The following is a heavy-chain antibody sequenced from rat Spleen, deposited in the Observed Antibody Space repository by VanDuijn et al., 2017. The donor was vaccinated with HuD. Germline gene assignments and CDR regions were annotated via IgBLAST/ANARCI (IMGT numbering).Heavy chain of an antibody. J-gene: IGHJ2*01. CDR1: GFTFSNYY. V-gene: IGHV5-22*01. Sequence: EVQLVESGGGLVQPGRSMNLSCAALGFTFSNYYMAWVRQAPMKGLEWVASISYEGSTTYYRDSVKGRFTISRDNAKSTLSLQMDSLRSEDTATYYCTRGYYFDYWGQGVMVTVSS. CDR3: TRGYYFDY. CDR2: ISYEGSTT.